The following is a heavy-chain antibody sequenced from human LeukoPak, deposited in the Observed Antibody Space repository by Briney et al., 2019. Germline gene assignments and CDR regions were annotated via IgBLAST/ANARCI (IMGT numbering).Heavy chain of an antibody. CDR2: IYHSGST. CDR1: GYSISSGYY. V-gene: IGHV4-38-2*02. J-gene: IGHJ4*02. Sequence: KTSETLSLTCTVSGYSISSGYYWGWIRQPPGKGLEWIGSIYHSGSTYYNPFLKSRVTISVDTSKNQFSLKLSSVTAADTAVYYCARMEGIRWLQAFDYWGQGTLVTVSS. D-gene: IGHD5-24*01. CDR3: ARMEGIRWLQAFDY.